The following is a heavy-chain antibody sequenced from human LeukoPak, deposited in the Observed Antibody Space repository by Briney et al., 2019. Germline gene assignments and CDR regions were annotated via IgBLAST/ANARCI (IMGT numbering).Heavy chain of an antibody. CDR3: AREGQWLASDY. D-gene: IGHD6-19*01. J-gene: IGHJ4*02. CDR2: ISYDGSNK. Sequence: GGSLRLSCAASGFTFSSYAMHWVRQAPGKGLEWVAVISYDGSNKYYADSVKGRFTISRDNSKNTQYLQMNSLRAEDTAVYYCAREGQWLASDYWGQGTLVTVSS. V-gene: IGHV3-30-3*01. CDR1: GFTFSSYA.